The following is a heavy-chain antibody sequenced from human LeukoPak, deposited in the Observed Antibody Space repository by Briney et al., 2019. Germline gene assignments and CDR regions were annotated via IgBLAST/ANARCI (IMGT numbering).Heavy chain of an antibody. V-gene: IGHV3-53*01. D-gene: IGHD4-17*01. J-gene: IGHJ4*02. Sequence: GGSLRLSCAASGFTVSSNYMTWVRQAPGKGLEWVTVIYSGGSTYYPDSVKGRFTISRDDSKNTLYLQMNSLRAEDTAVYYCARALYGDYGIFDYWGQGTLVSVSS. CDR1: GFTVSSNY. CDR3: ARALYGDYGIFDY. CDR2: IYSGGST.